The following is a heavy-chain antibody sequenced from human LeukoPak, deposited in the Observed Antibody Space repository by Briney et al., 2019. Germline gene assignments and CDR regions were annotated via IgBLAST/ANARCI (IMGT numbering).Heavy chain of an antibody. CDR1: GYTFTGYY. J-gene: IGHJ4*02. CDR3: ARDFSSVVPAAIC. CDR2: INPNSGGT. V-gene: IGHV1-2*02. D-gene: IGHD2-2*02. Sequence: ASVKVSCKASGYTFTGYYMHWVRQAPGQGLEWMGWINPNSGGTNYAQKFQGRVTMTRDTSISTAYMELSRLRSDDTAVYYCARDFSSVVPAAICWGQGTLVTVPS.